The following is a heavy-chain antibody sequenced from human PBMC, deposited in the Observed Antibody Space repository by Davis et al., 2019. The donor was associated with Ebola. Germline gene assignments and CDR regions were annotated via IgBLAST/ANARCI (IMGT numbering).Heavy chain of an antibody. Sequence: PSETLSLTCSVSGGYISTYYWSWIRQSAGKGLEWIGRIYADGATNYNPSLNSRVTMSLNTSNNQFFLRLTSMTAADTAVYYCAASSGSYLDYWGQGTLVSVSS. V-gene: IGHV4-4*07. D-gene: IGHD1-26*01. CDR2: IYADGAT. CDR1: GGYISTYY. J-gene: IGHJ4*02. CDR3: AASSGSYLDY.